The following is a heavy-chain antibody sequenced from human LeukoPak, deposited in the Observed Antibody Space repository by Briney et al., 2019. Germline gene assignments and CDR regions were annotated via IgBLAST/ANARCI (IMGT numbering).Heavy chain of an antibody. CDR2: ISGSGGST. D-gene: IGHD4-23*01. J-gene: IGHJ4*02. CDR3: AKWSPYGGNPGY. Sequence: GGSLRLSCAASGFTVSRNYMSWVRQAPGKGLEWVSAISGSGGSTHYADSVRGRFTISRDNSKNTLYLQMSSLRAEDTAVYYCAKWSPYGGNPGYWGQGTLVTVSS. V-gene: IGHV3-23*01. CDR1: GFTVSRNY.